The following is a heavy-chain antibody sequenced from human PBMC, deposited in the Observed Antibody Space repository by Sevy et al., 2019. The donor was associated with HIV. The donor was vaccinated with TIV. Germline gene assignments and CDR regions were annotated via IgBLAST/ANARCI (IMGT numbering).Heavy chain of an antibody. CDR2: IKSDGSDK. J-gene: IGHJ4*02. CDR3: AQETVGRFDS. V-gene: IGHV3-7*01. Sequence: GGYLRLCCAASGVTFSAYWMNWVRQAPGKGLEWVAKIKSDGSDKHYVDAVEGRFTISRDNAKNSLYLQMNSLRVEDTAVYYCAQETVGRFDSWGQGTLVTVSS. CDR1: GVTFSAYW. D-gene: IGHD3-16*01.